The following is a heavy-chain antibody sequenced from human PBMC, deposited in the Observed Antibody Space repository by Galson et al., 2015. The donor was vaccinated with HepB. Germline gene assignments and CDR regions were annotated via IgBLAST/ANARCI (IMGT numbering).Heavy chain of an antibody. CDR2: IYSGGST. J-gene: IGHJ4*02. V-gene: IGHV3-66*01. D-gene: IGHD3-10*01. CDR1: GFTVSSNY. CDR3: ASRLSSTRFGENHFDY. Sequence: SLRLSCAASGFTVSSNYMSWVRQAPGKGLEWVSVIYSGGSTYYADSVKGRFTISRDNSKNTLYLQMNSLRAEDTAVYYCASRLSSTRFGENHFDYWGQGTLVTVSS.